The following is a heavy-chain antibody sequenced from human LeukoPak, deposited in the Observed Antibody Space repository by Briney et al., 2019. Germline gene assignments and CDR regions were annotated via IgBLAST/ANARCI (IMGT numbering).Heavy chain of an antibody. CDR2: INPNSGGT. J-gene: IGHJ4*02. CDR3: ARGTYSSSWLLLDY. D-gene: IGHD6-13*01. CDR1: GYTFTGYY. V-gene: IGHV1-2*04. Sequence: EASVKVSCKASGYTFTGYYMHWVRQAPGQGLEWMGWINPNSGGTNYAQKFQGWVTMTRDTSISTAYMELSRLRSDDTAVYYCARGTYSSSWLLLDYWGQGTLVTVSS.